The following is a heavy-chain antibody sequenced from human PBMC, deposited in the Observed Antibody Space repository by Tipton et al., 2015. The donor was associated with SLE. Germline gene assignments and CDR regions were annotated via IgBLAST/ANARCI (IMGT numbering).Heavy chain of an antibody. J-gene: IGHJ4*02. V-gene: IGHV4-39*07. Sequence: LRLSCTVSGGSVSSGSYYWSWIRQPPGKGLEWIGSIYYSGSTYYNPSLKSRVTISVDTSKNQFSLKLSSVTAADMAVYYCAAAAGPYFDYWGQGTLVTVSS. CDR3: AAAAGPYFDY. CDR2: IYYSGST. CDR1: GGSVSSGSYY. D-gene: IGHD6-13*01.